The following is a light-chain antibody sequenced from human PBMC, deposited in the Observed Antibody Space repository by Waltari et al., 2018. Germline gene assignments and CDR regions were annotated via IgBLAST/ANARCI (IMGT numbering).Light chain of an antibody. CDR2: DVS. CDR3: HQYNSYPWT. J-gene: IGKJ1*01. Sequence: DIQMTQSPSTLSASVGDRVTITCRARQSISSWLAWYQQNPGKAPKLLIYDVSSLESGVPSRFSGSGSGTEFTLTISSLQPDDFATYYCHQYNSYPWTFGQGTKVEIK. CDR1: QSISSW. V-gene: IGKV1-5*01.